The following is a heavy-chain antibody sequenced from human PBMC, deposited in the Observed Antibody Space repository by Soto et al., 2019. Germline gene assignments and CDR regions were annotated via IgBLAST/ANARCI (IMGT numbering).Heavy chain of an antibody. V-gene: IGHV3-48*02. Sequence: GGSLRLSCAASGFTFSSYSMNWVRQAPGKGLEWVSYISSSSSTIYYTDSVKGRFTLSRDNAKNSLYLQMNSLRDEDTAVYYCARGYYDSSGYYSLFDYWGQGALVTVSS. CDR3: ARGYYDSSGYYSLFDY. J-gene: IGHJ4*02. CDR1: GFTFSSYS. CDR2: ISSSSSTI. D-gene: IGHD3-22*01.